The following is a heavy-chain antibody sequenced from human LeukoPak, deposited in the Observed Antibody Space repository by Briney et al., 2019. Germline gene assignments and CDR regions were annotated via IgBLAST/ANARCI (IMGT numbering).Heavy chain of an antibody. CDR1: GGSISSYY. D-gene: IGHD3-9*01. Sequence: TETLSLTCTVSGGSISSYYWSWIRQPAGKGLEWIGRIYTSGSTNYNPSLKSRVTMSVDTSKNQFSLKLSSVTAADTAVYYCARITVLRYFDWLLFGEYYFDYWGQGTLVTVSS. V-gene: IGHV4-4*07. CDR3: ARITVLRYFDWLLFGEYYFDY. J-gene: IGHJ4*02. CDR2: IYTSGST.